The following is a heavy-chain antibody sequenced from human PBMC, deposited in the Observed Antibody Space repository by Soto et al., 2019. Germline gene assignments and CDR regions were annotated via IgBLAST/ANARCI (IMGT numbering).Heavy chain of an antibody. Sequence: EVQPVESGGGLVKPGGSLRLSCAASGFTFSGDAMNWVRQSPGKGLEWVSSISTTSTYIYYADSVKGRFTISRDNANNSLHLQMNDLRAEDTAVYYCTRDYVMDVWGQGTTVTVSS. CDR3: TRDYVMDV. J-gene: IGHJ6*02. D-gene: IGHD3-10*02. V-gene: IGHV3-21*01. CDR2: ISTTSTYI. CDR1: GFTFSGDA.